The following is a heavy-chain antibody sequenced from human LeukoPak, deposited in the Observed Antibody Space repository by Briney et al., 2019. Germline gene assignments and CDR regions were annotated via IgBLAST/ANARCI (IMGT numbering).Heavy chain of an antibody. V-gene: IGHV1-18*01. D-gene: IGHD3-10*01. CDR3: ARVHPITMVRGVTYDP. CDR2: ISAYNGNT. CDR1: GYTFTSYG. J-gene: IGHJ5*02. Sequence: ASVKVSCKASGYTFTSYGISWVRQAPGQGLEWMGWISAYNGNTNYAQKLQGSVTMTTDTSTSTAYMELRSLRSDDTAVYYCARVHPITMVRGVTYDPWGQGTLVTVSS.